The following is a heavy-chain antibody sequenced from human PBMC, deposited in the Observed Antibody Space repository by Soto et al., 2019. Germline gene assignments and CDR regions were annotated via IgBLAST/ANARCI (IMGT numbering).Heavy chain of an antibody. V-gene: IGHV2-70*01. CDR3: ARGTYYDILTGPYFDY. D-gene: IGHD3-9*01. CDR2: IDWDDDK. Sequence: SGPTLVNPTQTLTLTCTFSGFSLSTSGMCVSWIRQPPGKALEWLALIDWDDDKYYNTSLKTRLTISKDTSKNQVVLTMTNMDPVDTATYYCARGTYYDILTGPYFDYWGQGTLVTVSS. CDR1: GFSLSTSGMC. J-gene: IGHJ4*02.